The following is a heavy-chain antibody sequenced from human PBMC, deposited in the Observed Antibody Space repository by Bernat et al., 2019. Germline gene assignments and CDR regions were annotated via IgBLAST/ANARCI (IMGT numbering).Heavy chain of an antibody. J-gene: IGHJ4*02. V-gene: IGHV3-33*01. Sequence: QVQLVESGGGVVQPGRSLRLSCAAAGFTFSSYGMHWVRQAPGKGLEWVAVIWYDGSNKYYTDSVKGRFTISRDNSENTVYLQMNSLRAEDTAVYYCASLGSRLSLDYWGQGTLVTVSS. D-gene: IGHD6-13*01. CDR2: IWYDGSNK. CDR1: GFTFSSYG. CDR3: ASLGSRLSLDY.